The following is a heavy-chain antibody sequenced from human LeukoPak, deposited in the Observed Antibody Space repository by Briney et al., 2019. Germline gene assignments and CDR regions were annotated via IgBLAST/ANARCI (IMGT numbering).Heavy chain of an antibody. CDR3: ARASISIAGPFDY. J-gene: IGHJ4*02. D-gene: IGHD6-13*01. CDR2: IYYRGST. Sequence: SETLSLTCTVSGGSISSYYWSWIRQPPGKGLEWIGYIYYRGSTSYNPSLNSRVTISVDTSKNQFSLRLSSVTTADTAVYYCARASISIAGPFDYWGRGTLVTVSS. V-gene: IGHV4-59*01. CDR1: GGSISSYY.